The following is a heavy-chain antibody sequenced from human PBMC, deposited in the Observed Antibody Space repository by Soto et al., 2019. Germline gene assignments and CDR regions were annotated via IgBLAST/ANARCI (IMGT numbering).Heavy chain of an antibody. D-gene: IGHD2-2*01. V-gene: IGHV1-18*01. Sequence: GASVKVSCKASGYTFTSYGISWVRQAPGQGLEWMGWISAYNGNTNYAQKLQGRVTMTTDTSTSTAYMELRSLRSDDTAVYYCARVSRAVIQPDTYYYYYGMDVWGQGTTVTVSS. CDR3: ARVSRAVIQPDTYYYYYGMDV. CDR2: ISAYNGNT. CDR1: GYTFTSYG. J-gene: IGHJ6*02.